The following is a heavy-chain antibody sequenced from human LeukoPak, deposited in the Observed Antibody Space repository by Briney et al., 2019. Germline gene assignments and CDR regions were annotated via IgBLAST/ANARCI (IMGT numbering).Heavy chain of an antibody. V-gene: IGHV3-30*18. CDR2: ISYDGSNK. Sequence: SGGSLRLSCAASGFTFSSYGMHWVRQAPGKGLEWVAVISYDGSNKYYADSVKGRFTISRDNSKNTLYLQMNSLRAEDTAVYYCTKDSSAVTYYYGSGSYYHDYWGQGTLVTVSS. CDR1: GFTFSSYG. CDR3: TKDSSAVTYYYGSGSYYHDY. D-gene: IGHD3-10*01. J-gene: IGHJ4*02.